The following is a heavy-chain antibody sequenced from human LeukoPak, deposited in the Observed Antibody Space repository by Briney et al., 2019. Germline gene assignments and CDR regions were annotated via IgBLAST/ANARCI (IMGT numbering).Heavy chain of an antibody. J-gene: IGHJ4*02. D-gene: IGHD2-2*01. Sequence: SETLSLTRTVSGASISDYYWSWIRQPPGKGLEWFGYIYYTGSTKYNPSLESRVTISIDTSKNHLYLKLSSVTAADTAIYYCARHSRAYSSTSGTFEYWGQGTLVTVSS. CDR3: ARHSRAYSSTSGTFEY. CDR1: GASISDYY. CDR2: IYYTGST. V-gene: IGHV4-59*08.